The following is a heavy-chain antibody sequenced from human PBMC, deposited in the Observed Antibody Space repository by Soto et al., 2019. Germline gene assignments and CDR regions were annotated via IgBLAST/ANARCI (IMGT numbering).Heavy chain of an antibody. CDR3: ARGGALDGTSPPFNH. V-gene: IGHV1-2*02. CDR2: INANSGDT. J-gene: IGHJ4*02. Sequence: SVKVSCKASGYTFSGHYMHWIRQAPGQGPEWLGWINANSGDTDRAPKFQDRLTMTRDTSISTAYMELSRLRSDDTAVYYCARGGALDGTSPPFNHWGQGTPVTVYS. D-gene: IGHD6-19*01. CDR1: GYTFSGHY.